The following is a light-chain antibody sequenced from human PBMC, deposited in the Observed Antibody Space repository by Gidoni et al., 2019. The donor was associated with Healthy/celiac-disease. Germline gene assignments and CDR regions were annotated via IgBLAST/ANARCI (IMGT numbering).Light chain of an antibody. Sequence: MTQSPSSLSASVGDRVTITYRASQSISSYLNWYQQKPGKAPKLLIYGASSWQSGVPSRFSGSGSGTDFTLTISSLQPEDFATYYCQQSDSTPPTFGGGTKVEIK. V-gene: IGKV1-39*01. CDR2: GAS. J-gene: IGKJ4*01. CDR3: QQSDSTPPT. CDR1: QSISSY.